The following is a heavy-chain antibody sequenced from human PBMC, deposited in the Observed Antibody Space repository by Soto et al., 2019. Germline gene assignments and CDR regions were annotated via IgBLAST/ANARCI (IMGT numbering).Heavy chain of an antibody. CDR2: IIPIFGTA. CDR1: GGTFSSYA. V-gene: IGHV1-69*13. J-gene: IGHJ6*02. D-gene: IGHD3-9*01. CDR3: ARAPPGDXDILTGYRYYKYYDMDV. Sequence: SVKVSCKASGGTFSSYAISWVRQAPGQGLEWMGGIIPIFGTANYAQKFQGRVTITADESTSTAYMELSSLRSEDTAVYYCARAPPGDXDILTGYRYYKYYDMDVWGQGTTVTVSS.